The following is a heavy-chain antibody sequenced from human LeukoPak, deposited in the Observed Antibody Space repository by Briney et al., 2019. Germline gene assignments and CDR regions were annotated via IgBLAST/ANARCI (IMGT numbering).Heavy chain of an antibody. Sequence: GGSLRLSCAASGFTFSSYAMSWVRQAPGKGLEWVSGMSGGGGSTYYADSVKGRFTISRDNSKNTLYLQMNSLRAEDTAVYYCAKQLGYCSDGSCYFPYWGQGTLVTVSS. J-gene: IGHJ4*02. CDR3: AKQLGYCSDGSCYFPY. D-gene: IGHD2-15*01. CDR2: MSGGGGST. V-gene: IGHV3-23*01. CDR1: GFTFSSYA.